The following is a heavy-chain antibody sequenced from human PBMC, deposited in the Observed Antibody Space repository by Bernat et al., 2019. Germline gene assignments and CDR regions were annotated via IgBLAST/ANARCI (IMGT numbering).Heavy chain of an antibody. CDR1: GFTFSSYA. CDR2: ISYDGNNK. V-gene: IGHV3-30-3*01. D-gene: IGHD2-15*01. Sequence: QVQLVESGGGVVQPGRSLRLSCAASGFTFSSYAMHWVRQAPGKGLEWLAVISYDGNNKYFADSVKGRFTISRDNSKNTLYLQMNSLRSEDTAVYYCARDPGYCSSGNCKKVKSPNWFDPWGQGTLVTVSS. J-gene: IGHJ5*02. CDR3: ARDPGYCSSGNCKKVKSPNWFDP.